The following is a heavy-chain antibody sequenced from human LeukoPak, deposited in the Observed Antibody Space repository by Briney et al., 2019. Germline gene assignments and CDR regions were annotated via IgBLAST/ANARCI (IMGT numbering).Heavy chain of an antibody. V-gene: IGHV4-34*01. CDR3: AKGMGTVTKLRSYYFDY. J-gene: IGHJ4*02. CDR2: INHSGST. Sequence: SETLSLTCAVYGGSFSGYYWSWIRQPPGKGLEWIGEINHSGSTNYNPSLKSRVTISVDTSKNQFSLKLTSVTAADTAVYYCAKGMGTVTKLRSYYFDYWGQGTLVTVSS. CDR1: GGSFSGYY. D-gene: IGHD4-17*01.